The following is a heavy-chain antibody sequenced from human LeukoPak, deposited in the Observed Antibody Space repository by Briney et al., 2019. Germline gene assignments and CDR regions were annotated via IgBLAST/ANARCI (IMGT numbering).Heavy chain of an antibody. CDR2: IYYMLNA. J-gene: IGHJ3*02. CDR1: GASMRDHY. V-gene: IGHV4-59*11. D-gene: IGHD6-19*01. CDR3: ARVSSGWYDAFDI. Sequence: PETLSLTCAVSGASMRDHYWTWIRQPPGKGLEWIGNIYYMLNANSYNPSLKSRVSISMDTPGTQFSLKLNSVTAADTAVYYCARVSSGWYDAFDIWGQGTMVTVSS.